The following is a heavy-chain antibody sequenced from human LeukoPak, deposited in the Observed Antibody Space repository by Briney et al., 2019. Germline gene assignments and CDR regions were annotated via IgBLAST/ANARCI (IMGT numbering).Heavy chain of an antibody. J-gene: IGHJ4*02. CDR3: ARHFFPPNYYHSSGYYLDY. CDR2: IYPGDSDT. CDR1: GYSFISFW. V-gene: IGHV5-51*01. Sequence: GESLKISCKGSGYSFISFWIGWVRQMPRKGLEWMGIIYPGDSDTRYSPSFQGQVTISADKSISTAYLQWSSLKASDTAMYYCARHFFPPNYYHSSGYYLDYWGQGTLVTVSS. D-gene: IGHD3-22*01.